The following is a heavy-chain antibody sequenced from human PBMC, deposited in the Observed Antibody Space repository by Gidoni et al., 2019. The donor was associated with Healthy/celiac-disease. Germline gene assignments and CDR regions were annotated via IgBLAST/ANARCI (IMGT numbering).Heavy chain of an antibody. CDR3: AHIGEGIAAAGTPTFDY. Sequence: QITLKESGPTLVKPTQTLTLTCPFSGFSLSTSGVGVGWIRQPPGKALEWLALIYWDDDKRYSPSLKSRLTITKDTSKNQVVLTMTNMDPVDTATYYCAHIGEGIAAAGTPTFDYWGQGTLVTVSS. J-gene: IGHJ4*02. CDR2: IYWDDDK. D-gene: IGHD6-13*01. CDR1: GFSLSTSGVG. V-gene: IGHV2-5*02.